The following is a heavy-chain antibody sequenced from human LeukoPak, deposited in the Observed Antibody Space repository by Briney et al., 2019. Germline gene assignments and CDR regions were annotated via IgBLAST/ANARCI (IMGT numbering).Heavy chain of an antibody. V-gene: IGHV3-30*02. J-gene: IGHJ4*02. CDR2: IRYDGSNK. Sequence: GGSLRLSCAASGFTFNNYGMHWVRQAPGKGLEWVAFIRYDGSNKYYADSVKGRFTISRDNSKNTLYLQMNSLRAEDTAVYYCAKDPAYYDSSGYFPDYWGQGTLVTVSS. CDR3: AKDPAYYDSSGYFPDY. CDR1: GFTFNNYG. D-gene: IGHD3-22*01.